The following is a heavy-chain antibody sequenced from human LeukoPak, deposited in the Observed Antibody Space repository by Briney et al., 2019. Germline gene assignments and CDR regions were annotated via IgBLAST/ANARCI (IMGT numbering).Heavy chain of an antibody. Sequence: SETLSLTCNVSGASMSSNYWSWIRQPPGKGLEWIGYTYHSGNTNYSPSLESRVTMSVDESKNQFSLRVHFVSAADTAVYYCASTRRAAVAGRFDSWGQGTLVTVSS. CDR2: TYHSGNT. CDR3: ASTRRAAVAGRFDS. V-gene: IGHV4-4*09. CDR1: GASMSSNY. D-gene: IGHD6-19*01. J-gene: IGHJ4*02.